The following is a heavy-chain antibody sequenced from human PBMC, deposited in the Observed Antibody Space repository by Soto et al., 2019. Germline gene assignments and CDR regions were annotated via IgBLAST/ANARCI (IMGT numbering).Heavy chain of an antibody. CDR3: ARDIGPHYGGYFDY. J-gene: IGHJ4*02. V-gene: IGHV4-31*03. CDR1: GGSIRSGGYY. Sequence: SETLSLTCTVSGGSIRSGGYYWSWIRQHPGKGLEWIGYIYYSGSTYYNPSLKSRVTISVDTSKNQFSLKLSSVTAADTAVYYCARDIGPHYGGYFDYWGQGTLVTVSS. D-gene: IGHD4-17*01. CDR2: IYYSGST.